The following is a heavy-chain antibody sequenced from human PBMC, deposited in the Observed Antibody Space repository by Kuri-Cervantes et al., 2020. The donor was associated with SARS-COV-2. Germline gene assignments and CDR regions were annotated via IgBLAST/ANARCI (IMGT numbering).Heavy chain of an antibody. CDR3: ARTHIVVVPAAWWFDP. Sequence: SETLSLTCAVYGGSFSGYYWSWIRQPPGKGLEWIGEINHSGSTNYNPSLKSRVTISVDTSKNQFSLKLSSVTAADTAVYYCARTHIVVVPAAWWFDPWGQGTLVTVSS. J-gene: IGHJ5*02. V-gene: IGHV4-34*01. CDR2: INHSGST. CDR1: GGSFSGYY. D-gene: IGHD2-2*01.